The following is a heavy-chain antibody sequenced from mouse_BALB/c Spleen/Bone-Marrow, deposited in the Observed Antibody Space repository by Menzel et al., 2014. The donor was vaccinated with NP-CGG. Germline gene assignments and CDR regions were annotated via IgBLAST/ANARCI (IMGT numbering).Heavy chain of an antibody. CDR2: IYPGGGNT. D-gene: IGHD1-1*01. J-gene: IGHJ1*01. CDR3: ARPPYYYGSSYYWYFDV. Sequence: QVHVKQSGPELVKPGASVKISRKASGYTFTDYYINWVKQKPGQGLEWIGWIYPGGGNTKYNEKFKGKATLTVDTSSSTAYMQLSSLTSEDTAVYFCARPPYYYGSSYYWYFDVWGAGTTVTVSS. CDR1: GYTFTDYY. V-gene: IGHV1-84*02.